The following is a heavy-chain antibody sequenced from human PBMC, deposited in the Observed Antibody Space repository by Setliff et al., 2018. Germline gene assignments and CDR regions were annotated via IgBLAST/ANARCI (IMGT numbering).Heavy chain of an antibody. Sequence: PSETLSLTCTVSGYSITSGYYWGWVRQPPGKGLEWIGSIYHSGSSYYNPSLRSRVTISVATSKNQFSLILRSVTAADTAVYYCARGRMRGSCSGPSCTYDPFDIWGQGTPVTVSS. D-gene: IGHD2-2*01. J-gene: IGHJ3*02. CDR2: IYHSGSS. V-gene: IGHV4-38-2*02. CDR3: ARGRMRGSCSGPSCTYDPFDI. CDR1: GYSITSGYY.